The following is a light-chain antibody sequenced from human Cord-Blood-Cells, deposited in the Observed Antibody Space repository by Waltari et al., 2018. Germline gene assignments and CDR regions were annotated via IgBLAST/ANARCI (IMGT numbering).Light chain of an antibody. CDR2: DVS. V-gene: IGLV2-11*01. CDR3: CSYAGSYTYV. Sequence: QSALTKLRSVFGSRGQSDTISCTGTSSDVGGYNYVSCYQQHPGKAPKLMIYDVSKRASRVSDRFSGSKSCNTASQPISVLQAEDQTYYSCCSYAGSYTYVFATVTKVTVL. J-gene: IGLJ1*01. CDR1: SSDVGGYNY.